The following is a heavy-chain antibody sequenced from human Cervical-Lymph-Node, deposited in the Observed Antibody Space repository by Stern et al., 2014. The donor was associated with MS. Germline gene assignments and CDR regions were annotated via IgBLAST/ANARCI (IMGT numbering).Heavy chain of an antibody. Sequence: EVQLVESGGGLVQPGRSLRLSCAASGFTFDDYTMHWVRQPPGKGLEWVSSITWNSDNIVYADSVKGRFTISRDNAKYSLYLQIHSLRPEDTALYYCVKDLLSASAWGQGTLVTVSS. CDR2: ITWNSDNI. J-gene: IGHJ5*02. CDR3: VKDLLSASA. V-gene: IGHV3-9*01. CDR1: GFTFDDYT.